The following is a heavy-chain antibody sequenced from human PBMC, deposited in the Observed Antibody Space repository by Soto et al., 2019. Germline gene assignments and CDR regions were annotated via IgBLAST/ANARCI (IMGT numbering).Heavy chain of an antibody. CDR1: CFSIRSSSCY. Sequence: SGTLSLTCPFTCFSIRSSSCYCDLIRQPPGKGLEWIGCIYYSGSTYYNPSLKSRVTISVDTSKNQFSLKLSSVTAADTAVYYCARLGPTYYDILTGYASPGNYYYYGMDVWVQGTTVT. CDR2: IYYSGST. D-gene: IGHD3-9*01. J-gene: IGHJ6*02. V-gene: IGHV4-39*01. CDR3: ARLGPTYYDILTGYASPGNYYYYGMDV.